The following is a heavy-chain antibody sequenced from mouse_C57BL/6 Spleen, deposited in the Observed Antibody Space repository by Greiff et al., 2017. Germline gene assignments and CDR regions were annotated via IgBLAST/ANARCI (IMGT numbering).Heavy chain of an antibody. CDR2: IYPGSGST. V-gene: IGHV1-55*01. Sequence: QVQLQQPGAELVKPWASVKMSCKASGYTFTSYWLTWVQQRPGQGLAWIGDIYPGSGSTNYNEKFKSKATLTVDTSSSTAYMQLSSLTSEESAVYYGARYYSTTYDYDGFAYWGQGTLVTVSA. D-gene: IGHD2-4*01. CDR3: ARYYSTTYDYDGFAY. CDR1: GYTFTSYW. J-gene: IGHJ3*01.